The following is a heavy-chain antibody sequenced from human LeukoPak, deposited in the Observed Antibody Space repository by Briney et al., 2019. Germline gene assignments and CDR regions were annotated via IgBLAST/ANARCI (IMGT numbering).Heavy chain of an antibody. Sequence: PSETLSLTCAVYGGSFSGYYWSWIRQPPGKGLEWIGEINHSGSTNYNPSLKSRVTISVDTSKNQFSLKLSSVTAADTAVYYCAVSPYYYDSSGRLFDYWGQGTLVTVSS. J-gene: IGHJ4*02. CDR3: AVSPYYYDSSGRLFDY. CDR1: GGSFSGYY. V-gene: IGHV4-34*01. D-gene: IGHD3-22*01. CDR2: INHSGST.